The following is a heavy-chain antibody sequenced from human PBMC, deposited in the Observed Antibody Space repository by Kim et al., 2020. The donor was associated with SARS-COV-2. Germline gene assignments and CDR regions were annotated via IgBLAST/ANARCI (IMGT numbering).Heavy chain of an antibody. J-gene: IGHJ4*02. D-gene: IGHD2-15*01. V-gene: IGHV4-39*01. Sequence: SETLSLTCTVSGDSIFSFNYYWAWIRQSPGKGLAWIGSINYSGNAYYNPSLEGRVAISVDTAKNRFSLKLNSVTAADTAIYYCARKYNDGGNALDYWGQGSLVTV. CDR2: INYSGNA. CDR1: GDSIFSFNYY. CDR3: ARKYNDGGNALDY.